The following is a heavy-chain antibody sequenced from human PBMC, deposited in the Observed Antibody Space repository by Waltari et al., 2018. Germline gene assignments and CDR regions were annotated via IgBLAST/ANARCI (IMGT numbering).Heavy chain of an antibody. J-gene: IGHJ6*03. CDR3: ARYNWNGFFYYYYYMDV. CDR1: GGSTSSYH. V-gene: IGHV4-59*01. Sequence: QVQLPESGPGLVQPSETLSLTSTASGGSTSSYHWSWIRQPPGKGLEWIGYIYYSRSTNYNPSLKSRVTISVDTSKNQFSLKLSSVTAADTAVYYCARYNWNGFFYYYYYMDVWGKGTTVTVSS. D-gene: IGHD1-20*01. CDR2: IYYSRST.